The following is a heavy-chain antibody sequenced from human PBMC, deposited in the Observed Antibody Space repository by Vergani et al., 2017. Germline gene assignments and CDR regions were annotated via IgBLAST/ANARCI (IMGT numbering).Heavy chain of an antibody. CDR1: GFTVSSNY. J-gene: IGHJ6*02. CDR3: ARDRVDIVATTTYYYYYYGMDV. D-gene: IGHD5-12*01. CDR2: IYSGGST. V-gene: IGHV3-53*04. Sequence: EVQLVESGGGLVQPGGSLRLSCAASGFTVSSNYMSWVRQAPGKGLEWVSVIYSGGSTYYADSVKGRFTIPRHNSKNTLYLKMNSLRAEDTAVYYCARDRVDIVATTTYYYYYYGMDVWGQGTTVTVSS.